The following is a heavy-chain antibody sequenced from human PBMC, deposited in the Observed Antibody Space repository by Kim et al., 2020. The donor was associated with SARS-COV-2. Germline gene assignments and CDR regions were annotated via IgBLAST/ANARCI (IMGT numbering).Heavy chain of an antibody. J-gene: IGHJ4*02. CDR1: GYTLTELS. D-gene: IGHD3-22*01. Sequence: ASVKVSCKVSGYTLTELSMHWVRQAPGQGLEWMGGFDPEDGETIYAQKFQGRVTMTEDTSTDTAYMELSSLRSEDTAVYYCATNYALYVSSGYYLGYWGQEPRVPVSS. CDR2: FDPEDGET. CDR3: ATNYALYVSSGYYLGY. V-gene: IGHV1-24*01.